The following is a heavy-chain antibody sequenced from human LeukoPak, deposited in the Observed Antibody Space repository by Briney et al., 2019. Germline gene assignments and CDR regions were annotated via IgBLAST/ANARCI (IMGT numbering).Heavy chain of an antibody. CDR1: GGSISSSSYY. Sequence: SETLSLTCTVSGGSISSSSYYWSWIRQPPGRGLEWIGSIHYSGSTSYNPSLRSRVTISVDKSKNQFFLKLSSVTATDTAVYYCARVLPAAYQHPQEYWGQGTLVTVSS. CDR3: ARVLPAAYQHPQEY. CDR2: IHYSGST. D-gene: IGHD2-2*01. J-gene: IGHJ4*02. V-gene: IGHV4-61*05.